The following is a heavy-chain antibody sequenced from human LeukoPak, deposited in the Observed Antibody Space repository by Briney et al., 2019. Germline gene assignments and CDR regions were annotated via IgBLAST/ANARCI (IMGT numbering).Heavy chain of an antibody. CDR2: IYSGGST. CDR3: ARDPTATVGH. D-gene: IGHD4-11*01. V-gene: IGHV3-53*01. CDR1: GFTVSTTY. J-gene: IGHJ4*02. Sequence: GGSLRLSCAASGFTVSTTYMSWVRQAPGRGLEWVSVIYSGGSTYYADSVKGRFTTSRDNSKNTVYLQMNSLRAEDTAVYYCARDPTATVGHWGQGTLVTVSS.